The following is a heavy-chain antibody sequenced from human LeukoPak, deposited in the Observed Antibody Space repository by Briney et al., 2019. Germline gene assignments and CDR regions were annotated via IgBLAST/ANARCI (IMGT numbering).Heavy chain of an antibody. CDR2: ISSSSSYI. CDR3: AKDPTHFRVWDDYDNTRLNY. Sequence: PGGSLRLSCAASGFTFSSYSMNWVRQAPGKGLEWVSSISSSSSYIYYVDSVKGRFTISRDNSKNTVYLQMNSLRAEDTAVYYCAKDPTHFRVWDDYDNTRLNYWGQGTLVTVSS. J-gene: IGHJ4*02. D-gene: IGHD3-22*01. V-gene: IGHV3-21*01. CDR1: GFTFSSYS.